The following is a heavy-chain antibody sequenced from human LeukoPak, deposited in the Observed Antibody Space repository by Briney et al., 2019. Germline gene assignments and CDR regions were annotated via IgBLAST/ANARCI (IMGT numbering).Heavy chain of an antibody. CDR1: GYTFTSYG. Sequence: GASVKVSCKASGYTFTSYGISWVRQAPGQGLEWMGWISAYNGSTNYAQKLQGRVTMTTDTSTSTAYMELRSLRSDGTAVYYCARDRRGGYSSSWYKNDDKYYFDYWGQGTLVTVSS. J-gene: IGHJ4*02. D-gene: IGHD6-13*01. V-gene: IGHV1-18*01. CDR3: ARDRRGGYSSSWYKNDDKYYFDY. CDR2: ISAYNGST.